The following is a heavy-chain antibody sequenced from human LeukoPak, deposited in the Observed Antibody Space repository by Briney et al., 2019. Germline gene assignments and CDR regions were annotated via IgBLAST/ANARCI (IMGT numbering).Heavy chain of an antibody. CDR2: MSSSGSTI. V-gene: IGHV3-11*04. J-gene: IGHJ4*02. D-gene: IGHD3-3*01. Sequence: PGGSLRLSCAASGFTFNDYYMSWIRQAPGKGLEWVSYMSSSGSTIYYADSVKGRFTISRDNAKNSLYLQMNSLRAEDTAVYYCARVKIRFLEWFQSPKDYWGQGTLVTVSS. CDR1: GFTFNDYY. CDR3: ARVKIRFLEWFQSPKDY.